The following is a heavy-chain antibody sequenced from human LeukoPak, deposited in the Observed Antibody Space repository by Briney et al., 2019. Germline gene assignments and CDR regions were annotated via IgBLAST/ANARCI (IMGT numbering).Heavy chain of an antibody. Sequence: PGGSLRLSCAASGFTFSSYGMHWVRQAPGKGLEWVAVISYGGGNKYYADSVKGRFTISRDNSKNTLYLQMNSLRGEDTAAYYCAKAGVDMTTILLYFDFWSQGTLVTVSS. J-gene: IGHJ4*02. CDR1: GFTFSSYG. CDR3: AKAGVDMTTILLYFDF. V-gene: IGHV3-30*18. D-gene: IGHD5-24*01. CDR2: ISYGGGNK.